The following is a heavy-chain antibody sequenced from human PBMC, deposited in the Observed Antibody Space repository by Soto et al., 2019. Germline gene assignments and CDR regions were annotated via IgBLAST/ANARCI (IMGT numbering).Heavy chain of an antibody. V-gene: IGHV3-30*18. J-gene: IGHJ5*02. CDR2: ISYDGSNK. CDR3: AKDPGTRGGNSIGLMNWFDP. Sequence: GGSLRLSCAASGFTFSSYGMHWVRQAPGKGLEWVAVISYDGSNKYYADSVKGRFTISRDNSKNTLYLQMNSLRAEDTAVYYCAKDPGTRGGNSIGLMNWFDPWGQGTLVTVSS. D-gene: IGHD2-21*02. CDR1: GFTFSSYG.